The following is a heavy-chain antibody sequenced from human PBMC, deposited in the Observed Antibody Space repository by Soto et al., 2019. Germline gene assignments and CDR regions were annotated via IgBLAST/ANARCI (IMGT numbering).Heavy chain of an antibody. CDR1: GGSISRGGYS. J-gene: IGHJ4*02. CDR3: ARRYGGNFDY. CDR2: IYHSGRT. V-gene: IGHV4-30-2*01. D-gene: IGHD1-26*01. Sequence: SETLSLTCAVSGGSISRGGYSWSWNRQPPGKGLVRIGYIYHSGRTYYNPSLKRRVTITVDRSKNEFSLKLSSVTAADTAVYYCARRYGGNFDYWGQGTLVTVSS.